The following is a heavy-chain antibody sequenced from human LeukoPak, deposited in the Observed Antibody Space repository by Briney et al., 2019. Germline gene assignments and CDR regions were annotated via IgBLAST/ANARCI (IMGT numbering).Heavy chain of an antibody. V-gene: IGHV3-30*02. J-gene: IGHJ4*02. CDR2: IRYDGSIK. D-gene: IGHD3-9*01. Sequence: PGGSLRLSCAASGFTFSSFGMHWVRQAPGKGLEWVAFIRYDGSIKHYADSVKGRFTISRDNSKNTLYLQMNSLRAEDTAVYYCAKERVDWRYFDYWGQGTLVTVSS. CDR3: AKERVDWRYFDY. CDR1: GFTFSSFG.